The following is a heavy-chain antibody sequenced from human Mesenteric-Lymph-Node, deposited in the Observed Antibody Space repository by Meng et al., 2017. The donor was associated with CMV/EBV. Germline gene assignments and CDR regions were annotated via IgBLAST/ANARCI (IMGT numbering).Heavy chain of an antibody. Sequence: GGSLRLSCAASGFSVSTNYMTWVRQAPGKGLEWVSFIRGDDSTSYTDSVQGRFTISRDSSKNTVYLQMNSLRAEDTAVYYCARAEFESVPQYWGQGTLVTVSS. CDR3: ARAEFESVPQY. CDR1: GFSVSTNY. CDR2: IRGDDST. V-gene: IGHV3-53*01. J-gene: IGHJ4*02. D-gene: IGHD3-10*01.